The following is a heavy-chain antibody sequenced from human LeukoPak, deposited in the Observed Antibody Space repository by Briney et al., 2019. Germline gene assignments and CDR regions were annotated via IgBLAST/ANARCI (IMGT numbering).Heavy chain of an antibody. CDR3: ARAVPSYDSSGYYPL. D-gene: IGHD3-22*01. CDR1: GGSISSYY. J-gene: IGHJ4*02. Sequence: SETLSLTCTVSGGSISSYYWSWIRQPPGKGLEWIGYIYYSGSTNYNPSLKSRVTISVDTSKNQFSLELSSVTAADTAVYYCARAVPSYDSSGYYPLWGQGTLVTVSS. V-gene: IGHV4-59*01. CDR2: IYYSGST.